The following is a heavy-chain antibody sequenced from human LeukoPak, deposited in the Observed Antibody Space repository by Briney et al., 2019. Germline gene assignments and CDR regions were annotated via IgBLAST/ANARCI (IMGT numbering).Heavy chain of an antibody. CDR2: ISVYNGNT. V-gene: IGHV1-18*01. D-gene: IGHD3-10*01. CDR3: ARVEEVRGGITSFDC. CDR1: GYTFTSYA. J-gene: IGHJ4*02. Sequence: ASVKVSCKASGYTFTSYAISWVRQAPGQGLEWMGWISVYNGNTNYAQKLQGRVTVTTDTSTSTAYMELRSLTSDDTAVYYCARVEEVRGGITSFDCWGQGTLVTVSS.